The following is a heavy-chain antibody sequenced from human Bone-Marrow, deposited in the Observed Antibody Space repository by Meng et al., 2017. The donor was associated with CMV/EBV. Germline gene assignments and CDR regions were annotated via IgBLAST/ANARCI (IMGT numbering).Heavy chain of an antibody. CDR3: ARVGYCSRASCYFGAFDF. Sequence: GESLKISCADSGFTFNDYGMSWVRQAPGKGLEWVSGINWNGRTTSYADSVKGRFTISRDNAKNSLYLQMNSLRAEDTVLYHCARVGYCSRASCYFGAFDFWGQGTMVTVSS. CDR1: GFTFNDYG. J-gene: IGHJ3*01. CDR2: INWNGRTT. V-gene: IGHV3-20*01. D-gene: IGHD2-2*01.